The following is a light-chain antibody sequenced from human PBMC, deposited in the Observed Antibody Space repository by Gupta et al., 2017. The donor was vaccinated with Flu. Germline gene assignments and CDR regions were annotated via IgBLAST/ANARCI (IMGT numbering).Light chain of an antibody. CDR3: QQRKNYPPFT. CDR2: TAS. V-gene: IGKV1-9*01. CDR1: QGIRSY. Sequence: SFLYASVGDRVTSTCRASQGIRSYLGWYKQKPVKAPKLLIYTASTWQIGDASRFRGSGSGKELPLTSSSRQQEDFAAYYSQQRKNYPPFTFGHGTNVDI. J-gene: IGKJ3*01.